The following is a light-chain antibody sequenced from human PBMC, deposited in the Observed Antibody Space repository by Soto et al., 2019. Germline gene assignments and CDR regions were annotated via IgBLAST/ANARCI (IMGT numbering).Light chain of an antibody. Sequence: ETLMTQSPATLSVSPGERATLSCRASQSVSDYLARYQQRPGQAPRLLIFGASTRATGFPARFSGSGSGTEFTLTISSLQSEDFAVYYCQQYKDWPHTFGQGTKV. CDR1: QSVSDY. CDR2: GAS. CDR3: QQYKDWPHT. J-gene: IGKJ1*01. V-gene: IGKV3-15*01.